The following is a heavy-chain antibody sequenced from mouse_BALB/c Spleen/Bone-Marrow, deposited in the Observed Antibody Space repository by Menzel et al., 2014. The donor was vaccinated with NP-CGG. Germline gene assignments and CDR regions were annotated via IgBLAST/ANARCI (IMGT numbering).Heavy chain of an antibody. CDR2: ISSGGSYT. V-gene: IGHV5-9-3*01. CDR1: GFTFSSYA. J-gene: IGHJ4*01. Sequence: EVKLMESGGGLVKPGGSLKLSCAASGFTFSSYAMSWVRQTPEKRLEWVATISSGGSYTYYPDSVKGRFTISRDNAKNTLYLQMSSLRSEDTAMYYCARRTLYRYDAGAMDYWGRGTSVTVSS. D-gene: IGHD2-14*01. CDR3: ARRTLYRYDAGAMDY.